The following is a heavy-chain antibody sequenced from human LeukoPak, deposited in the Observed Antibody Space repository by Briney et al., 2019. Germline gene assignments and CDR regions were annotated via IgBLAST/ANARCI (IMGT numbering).Heavy chain of an antibody. CDR1: GGSFSGYY. Sequence: SETLSLTCAVYGGSFSGYYWSWLRQPPGKGLEWIGEINHSGSTNYNPSLKSRVTISVDTSKNQFSLKLSSVTAADTAVYYCASGCSGGSCYEGAFDIWGQGTMVTVSS. D-gene: IGHD2-15*01. V-gene: IGHV4-34*01. CDR2: INHSGST. CDR3: ASGCSGGSCYEGAFDI. J-gene: IGHJ3*02.